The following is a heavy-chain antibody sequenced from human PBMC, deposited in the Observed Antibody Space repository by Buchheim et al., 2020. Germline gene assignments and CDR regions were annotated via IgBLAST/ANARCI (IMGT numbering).Heavy chain of an antibody. CDR3: ARVRAGTTMHYYYGMDV. CDR1: GYTFTSYY. J-gene: IGHJ6*02. CDR2: INPSGGST. D-gene: IGHD1-7*01. V-gene: IGHV1-46*01. Sequence: QVQLVQSGAEVKKPGASVKVSCKASGYTFTSYYMHWVRQAPGQGLEWMGIINPSGGSTSYAQKFQGRVTMTRDTSTSKVYMELSSLRSEDTAVYYCARVRAGTTMHYYYGMDVWGQGTT.